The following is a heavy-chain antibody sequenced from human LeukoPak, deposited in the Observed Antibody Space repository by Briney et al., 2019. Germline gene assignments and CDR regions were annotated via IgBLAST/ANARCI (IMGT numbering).Heavy chain of an antibody. CDR3: ARVAVIYYYYMEV. J-gene: IGHJ6*03. V-gene: IGHV3-7*01. D-gene: IGHD2/OR15-2a*01. Sequence: GGSLRLSCAASGFTVSSNYMSWVRQAPGKGLEWVANIRQDGSEQYYVDSVKGRFTISRDNAKHSLLLQMNSLRAEDTAVYYCARVAVIYYYYMEVWGKGTTVTVSS. CDR2: IRQDGSEQ. CDR1: GFTVSSNY.